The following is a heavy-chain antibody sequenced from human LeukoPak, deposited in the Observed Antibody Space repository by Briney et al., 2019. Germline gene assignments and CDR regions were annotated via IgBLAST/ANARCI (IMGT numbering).Heavy chain of an antibody. CDR2: IIPIFGTA. CDR1: GGTFSSYA. D-gene: IGHD2-15*01. Sequence: ASVKVSCKASGGTFSSYAISWVRQAPGQGLEWMGGIIPIFGTANHAQKFQGRVTITADESTSTAYMELSSLRSEDTAVYYCARRGLLGYCSGGSCYRYNWFDPWGQGTLVTVSS. V-gene: IGHV1-69*13. CDR3: ARRGLLGYCSGGSCYRYNWFDP. J-gene: IGHJ5*02.